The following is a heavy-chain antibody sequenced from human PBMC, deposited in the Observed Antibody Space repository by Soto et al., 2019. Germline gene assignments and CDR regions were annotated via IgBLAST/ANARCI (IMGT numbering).Heavy chain of an antibody. Sequence: ASVKVSSKASGHTFSTSGMSWLRQAPGQGLEWMGWISTYNGDTNDAPKFEDRVTMTSDTSTSTVYMELRSLRSDDTAVYYCARAGAAPYYYYGMDVWGQGTRVTVSS. CDR1: GHTFSTSG. V-gene: IGHV1-18*01. CDR2: ISTYNGDT. J-gene: IGHJ6*02. CDR3: ARAGAAPYYYYGMDV. D-gene: IGHD2-15*01.